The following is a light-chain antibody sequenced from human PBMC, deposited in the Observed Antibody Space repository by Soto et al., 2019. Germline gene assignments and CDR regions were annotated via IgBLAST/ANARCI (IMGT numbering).Light chain of an antibody. V-gene: IGKV4-1*01. CDR1: QTILYTSINKNS. J-gene: IGKJ4*01. Sequence: DIVMTQSPDSLAVSLGERATINCRSSQTILYTSINKNSLAWYQQKPGQPPTLLIYWASTRESGVPDRFSGSGSGTDFILTISSLQAEDVAVYYCQQYYSTPLSFGGGTKVEIK. CDR2: WAS. CDR3: QQYYSTPLS.